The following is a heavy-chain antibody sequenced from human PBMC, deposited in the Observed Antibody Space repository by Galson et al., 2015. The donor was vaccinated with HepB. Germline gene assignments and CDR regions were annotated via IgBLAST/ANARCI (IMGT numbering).Heavy chain of an antibody. Sequence: SLRLSCAASGFTFSSYGMHWVRQAPGKGLEWVAVIWYDGSNKYYADSVKGRFTISRDNSKNTLYLQMNSLRAEDTAVYYCARVKAAGPRPHTHGTRTDYYYGMDVWGQGTTVTVSS. D-gene: IGHD6-13*01. CDR1: GFTFSSYG. J-gene: IGHJ6*02. V-gene: IGHV3-33*01. CDR2: IWYDGSNK. CDR3: ARVKAAGPRPHTHGTRTDYYYGMDV.